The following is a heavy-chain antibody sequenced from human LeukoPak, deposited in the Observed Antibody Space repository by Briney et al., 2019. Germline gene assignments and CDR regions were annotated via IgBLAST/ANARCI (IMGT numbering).Heavy chain of an antibody. V-gene: IGHV3-73*01. J-gene: IGHJ6*03. CDR1: GFTFSGSA. Sequence: GGSLKLSCAASGFTFSGSAMHWARQASGKGLEWVGRIRSKANSYATAYAASVKGRFTISRDDSKNTAYLQMNSQKTEDTAVYYCTSLFTLYYMDVWGKGTTVTVSS. CDR2: IRSKANSYAT. CDR3: TSLFTLYYMDV.